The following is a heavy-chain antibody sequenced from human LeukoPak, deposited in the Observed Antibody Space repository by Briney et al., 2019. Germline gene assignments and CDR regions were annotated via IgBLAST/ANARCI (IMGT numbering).Heavy chain of an antibody. D-gene: IGHD4-17*01. CDR1: GYTFTSYG. CDR3: ARDRGRCYGDYGEYYFDY. CDR2: ISAYNGNT. J-gene: IGHJ4*02. Sequence: ASVKVSCKASGYTFTSYGISWVRQAPGQGLEWMGWISAYNGNTNYAQKLQGRVTMTTDTSTSTAYMELRSLRSDDTAVYYCARDRGRCYGDYGEYYFDYWGQGTLVTVSS. V-gene: IGHV1-18*01.